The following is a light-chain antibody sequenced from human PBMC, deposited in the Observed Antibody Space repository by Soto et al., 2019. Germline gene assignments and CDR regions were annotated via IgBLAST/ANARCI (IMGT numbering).Light chain of an antibody. CDR3: QVWDSSSDHYV. CDR2: SDN. CDR1: NIGSKS. V-gene: IGLV3-21*04. Sequence: SYELTQPPSVSVAPGKTARLTCGGNNIGSKSVHWYQQKPGQAPVLVIYSDNDRPSGIPERFSGSNSGNTATLTISRVEAGDEADYYCQVWDSSSDHYVFGTGTKLTVL. J-gene: IGLJ1*01.